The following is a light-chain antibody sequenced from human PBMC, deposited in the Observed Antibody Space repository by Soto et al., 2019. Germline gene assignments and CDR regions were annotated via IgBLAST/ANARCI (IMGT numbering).Light chain of an antibody. CDR2: DVS. J-gene: IGLJ1*01. V-gene: IGLV2-14*03. CDR3: NSYTSSSPLYV. Sequence: QSALTQPASVSGSPGQSVTISCTGSSSDIGGSNYVSWYQQHPGKAPKLLIYDVSDRPSGVSYRFSGSKSGNTASLTISGLQPEDEADYYCNSYTSSSPLYVFGTGTKLTVL. CDR1: SSDIGGSNY.